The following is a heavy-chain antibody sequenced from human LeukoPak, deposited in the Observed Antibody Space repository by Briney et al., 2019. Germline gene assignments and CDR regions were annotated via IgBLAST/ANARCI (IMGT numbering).Heavy chain of an antibody. CDR2: IQTTGST. V-gene: IGHV4-4*08. CDR3: ARHFVSKAYLEY. CDR1: GGSIGGSS. D-gene: IGHD2-21*01. J-gene: IGHJ4*02. Sequence: PSETLSLTCAVSGGSIGGSSWSWLRQPPGKGLEWMGFIQTTGSTKYNPSLESRATTSVDTSKNQLSMNLISLTAADTAVYFCARHFVSKAYLEYWGQGILVSVSS.